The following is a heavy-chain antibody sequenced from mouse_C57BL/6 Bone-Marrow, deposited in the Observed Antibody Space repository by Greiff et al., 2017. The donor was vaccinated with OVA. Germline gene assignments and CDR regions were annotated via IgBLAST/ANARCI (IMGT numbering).Heavy chain of an antibody. D-gene: IGHD1-1*01. Sequence: EVQLQESGAELVRPGASVKLSCTASGFNIKDDYMHWVKQRPEQGLEWIGWIDPENGDTEYASKFQGKATITADTSSNTAYLQLSSLTSEDTAVYYCTMHDGSSSYYYAMDYWGQGTSVTVSS. CDR1: GFNIKDDY. CDR2: IDPENGDT. CDR3: TMHDGSSSYYYAMDY. V-gene: IGHV14-4*01. J-gene: IGHJ4*01.